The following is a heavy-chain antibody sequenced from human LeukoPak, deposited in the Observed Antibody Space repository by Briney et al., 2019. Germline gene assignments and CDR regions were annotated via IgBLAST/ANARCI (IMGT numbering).Heavy chain of an antibody. J-gene: IGHJ5*02. CDR3: GRGNWQFDP. CDR2: VGRMYNRESP. CDR1: GGSLGSGTYY. V-gene: IGHV4-61*10. Sequence: SETLSLTCTVSGGSLGSGTYYWNWIRQPAGKGLEWIGRVGRMYNRESPNYNPSLKSPVTISLDTSMNKFSLELSAVTAADTAVYYCGRGNWQFDPWGQGTLVTVSS. D-gene: IGHD2/OR15-2a*01.